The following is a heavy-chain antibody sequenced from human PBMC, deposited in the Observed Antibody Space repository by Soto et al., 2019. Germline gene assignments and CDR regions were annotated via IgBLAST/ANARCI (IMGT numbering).Heavy chain of an antibody. CDR2: IYYIGST. CDR3: ARAGYCSGGSCYSLYYFDY. D-gene: IGHD2-15*01. Sequence: PAETLSLTCTVSGGSISSGCYYWSWIRQHPGKSLEWIGYIYYIGSTYYNPSLKSRVTISVDTSKNQFSLKLSSVTAADTAVYYCARAGYCSGGSCYSLYYFDYWGQGTLVTVSS. CDR1: GGSISSGCYY. V-gene: IGHV4-31*03. J-gene: IGHJ4*02.